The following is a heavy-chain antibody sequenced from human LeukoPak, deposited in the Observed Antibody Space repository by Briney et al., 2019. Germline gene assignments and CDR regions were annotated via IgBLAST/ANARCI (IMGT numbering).Heavy chain of an antibody. V-gene: IGHV4-59*01. CDR2: MFYTGST. J-gene: IGHJ6*02. CDR1: GGSISSDY. CDR3: ARVSVVYSMDV. Sequence: SETLSLTCSVSGGSISSDYWAWIRQPPGKGLDWIGYMFYTGSTNYNPSLKSRVTISLATSKNQFSLKLSSVTAADTAVYYCARVSVVYSMDVWGRGTTVTVS.